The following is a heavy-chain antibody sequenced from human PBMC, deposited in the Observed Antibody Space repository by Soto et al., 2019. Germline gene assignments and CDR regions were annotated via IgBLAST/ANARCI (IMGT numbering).Heavy chain of an antibody. D-gene: IGHD6-13*01. CDR2: IWYDGSNK. CDR1: GFTFSSYG. V-gene: IGHV3-33*01. J-gene: IGHJ6*02. CDR3: ARGSSSWVDYYYGMDV. Sequence: QVQLVESGGGVVQPGRSLRLSCAASGFTFSSYGMHWVRQAPGKGLEWVAVIWYDGSNKYYADSVKGRFTISRDNSKNTLYLQMNSLRAEDTAVYYCARGSSSWVDYYYGMDVWGQGTTVTVSS.